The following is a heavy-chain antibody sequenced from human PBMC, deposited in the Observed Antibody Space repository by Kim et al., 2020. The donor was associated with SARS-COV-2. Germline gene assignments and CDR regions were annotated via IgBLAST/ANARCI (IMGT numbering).Heavy chain of an antibody. D-gene: IGHD5-18*01. V-gene: IGHV3-21*01. J-gene: IGHJ4*02. CDR3: ARTKLDTAMVSVGFDY. Sequence: SVKGRFTISRDNAKNSLYLQMNSLRAEDTAVYYCARTKLDTAMVSVGFDYWGQGTLVTVSS.